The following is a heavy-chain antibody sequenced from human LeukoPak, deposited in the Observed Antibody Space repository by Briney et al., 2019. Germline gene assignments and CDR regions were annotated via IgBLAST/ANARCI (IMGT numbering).Heavy chain of an antibody. CDR1: GVSISNHY. J-gene: IGHJ4*02. D-gene: IGHD2-15*01. V-gene: IGHV4-59*08. CDR2: IYYTGNT. CDR3: VRHSRVVAFDY. Sequence: SETLSLTCTVSGVSISNHYSSWIRQPPGKGLEWIGYIYYTGNTNYNPSLKSRVTISENTSKNQVSLKLSSVTAADTAVYYCVRHSRVVAFDYWGQGNLVTVSS.